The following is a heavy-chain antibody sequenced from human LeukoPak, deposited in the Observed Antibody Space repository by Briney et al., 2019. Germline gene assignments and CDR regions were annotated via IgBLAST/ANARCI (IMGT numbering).Heavy chain of an antibody. CDR3: ARGYSSGWPDY. J-gene: IGHJ4*02. V-gene: IGHV3-33*01. CDR1: GFIFSSYG. Sequence: GGSLRPSCAASGFIFSSYGMHWVRQAPGKGLEWVAVIWYDGSNKYYADSVKGRFTISRDNSKNTLYLQMNSLRAEDTAVFYCARGYSSGWPDYWGQGTLVTVSS. D-gene: IGHD6-19*01. CDR2: IWYDGSNK.